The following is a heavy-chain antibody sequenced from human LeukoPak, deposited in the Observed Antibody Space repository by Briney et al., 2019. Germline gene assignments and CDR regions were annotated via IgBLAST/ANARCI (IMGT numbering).Heavy chain of an antibody. CDR3: ARGGFTTMVRGVIITLDAFDI. CDR2: INPGGGTT. V-gene: IGHV1-46*01. D-gene: IGHD3-10*01. J-gene: IGHJ3*02. Sequence: GASVKVSCTASGYSFTNYYLHWVRQAPGQGVEWMGIINPGGGTTTYAQKFQGRVTMTSDTSTSTVYMQLSSLRSEDTAVYYCARGGFTTMVRGVIITLDAFDIWGQGTMVTVSS. CDR1: GYSFTNYY.